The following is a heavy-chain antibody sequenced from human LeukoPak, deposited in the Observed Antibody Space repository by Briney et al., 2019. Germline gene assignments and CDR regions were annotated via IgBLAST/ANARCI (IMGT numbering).Heavy chain of an antibody. CDR2: INPNSGGT. V-gene: IGHV1-2*02. J-gene: IGHJ4*02. CDR1: GYTFTGYY. Sequence: GASVMVSCKASGYTFTGYYIHWVRQAPGQGLEWMGWINPNSGGTNYAQKFQGRVTMTRDTSISTAYMELSRLRSDDTAVYYCARTRPYYYGSGSYYYWGQGTLVTVSS. CDR3: ARTRPYYYGSGSYYY. D-gene: IGHD3-10*01.